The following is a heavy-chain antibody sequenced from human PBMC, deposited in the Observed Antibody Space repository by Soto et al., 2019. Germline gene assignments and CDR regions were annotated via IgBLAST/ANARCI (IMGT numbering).Heavy chain of an antibody. Sequence: ESGGGVVQPGRSLRLSCAASGFTFSSYGMHWVRQAPGKGLEWVAVISYDGSNKYYADSVKGRFTISRDNSKNTLYLQMNSLRAEDTAVYYCAKDPSILGTYYYGMDVWGQGTTVTVSS. CDR1: GFTFSSYG. J-gene: IGHJ6*02. CDR2: ISYDGSNK. V-gene: IGHV3-30*18. CDR3: AKDPSILGTYYYGMDV.